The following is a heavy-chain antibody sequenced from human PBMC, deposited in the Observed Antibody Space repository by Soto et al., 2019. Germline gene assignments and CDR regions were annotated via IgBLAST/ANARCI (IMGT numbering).Heavy chain of an antibody. CDR3: ARDLGKYVRHYFDN. Sequence: EVQLVESGGGLVQPGGSLRLSCAASGFSLSTYWMYWVRQAPGKGLLWVSRINSDGSITNYADSVKGRFTISRDNAKNTLYLQMNSLRADDTAVYYCARDLGKYVRHYFDNWGQGTLVTVSS. D-gene: IGHD3-16*01. CDR2: INSDGSIT. V-gene: IGHV3-74*01. J-gene: IGHJ4*02. CDR1: GFSLSTYW.